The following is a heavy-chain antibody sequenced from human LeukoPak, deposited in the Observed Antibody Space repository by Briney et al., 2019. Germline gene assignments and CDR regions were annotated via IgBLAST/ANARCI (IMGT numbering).Heavy chain of an antibody. J-gene: IGHJ4*02. CDR1: GFIFDDYA. D-gene: IGHD4-17*01. Sequence: PGRSLRLSCAASGFIFDDYAMHWVRQGPGKGLEWVSRISWSSGGIAYADSVKGRFTISRDNAKNSLYLQMSSLKVEDTALYYCAKASNYGAYNFDYWGQGTLVTVSS. V-gene: IGHV3-9*01. CDR2: ISWSSGGI. CDR3: AKASNYGAYNFDY.